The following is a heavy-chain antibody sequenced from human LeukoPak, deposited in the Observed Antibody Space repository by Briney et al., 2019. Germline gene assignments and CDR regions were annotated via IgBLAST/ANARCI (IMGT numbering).Heavy chain of an antibody. D-gene: IGHD1-26*01. V-gene: IGHV3-48*03. CDR1: GLTFSSYE. CDR3: ARDSGSCGGGGAFDI. Sequence: GGSLRLSCAVSGLTFSSYEMKWVRQAPGKGLEWVSYISSSGSTIYYAGSVKGRFTISRGNAKKSLYLQMNGLGAEDTAVYYCARDSGSCGGGGAFDIWGQGTMVTVSS. J-gene: IGHJ3*02. CDR2: ISSSGSTI.